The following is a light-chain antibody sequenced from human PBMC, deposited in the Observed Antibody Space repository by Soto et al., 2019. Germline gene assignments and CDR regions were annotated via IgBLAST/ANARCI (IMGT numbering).Light chain of an antibody. CDR2: DAS. CDR1: QSVSSY. J-gene: IGKJ3*01. CDR3: HQRSNWPLFP. V-gene: IGKV3-11*01. Sequence: EIVLTQSPATLSLSPGERATLSCRASQSVSSYLAWYDQKPGQAPRLLIYDASNKATGIPARFSGSGSGTDFPLTSSSLEPELFAVNYCHQRSNWPLFPFGARTKVGIQ.